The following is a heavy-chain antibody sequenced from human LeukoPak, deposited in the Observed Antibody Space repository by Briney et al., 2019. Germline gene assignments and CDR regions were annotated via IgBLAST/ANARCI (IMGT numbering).Heavy chain of an antibody. D-gene: IGHD3-16*01. CDR3: AKDRLGGPYFFHY. CDR2: IGGTGVRT. V-gene: IGHV3-23*01. J-gene: IGHJ4*02. CDR1: GFTVSSNS. Sequence: GGSLRLSCTVSGFTVSSNSMSWVRQAPGKGLEWVSTIGGTGVRTYYADSVKGRFTISRDNSKNTLYLQINSLRAEDTAVYFCAKDRLGGPYFFHYWGQGTLVTVSS.